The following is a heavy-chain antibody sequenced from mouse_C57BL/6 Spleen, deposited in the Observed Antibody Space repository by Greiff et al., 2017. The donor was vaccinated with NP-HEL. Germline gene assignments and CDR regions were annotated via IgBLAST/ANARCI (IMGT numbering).Heavy chain of an antibody. CDR3: ASSIYYGNYALYAMDY. J-gene: IGHJ4*01. V-gene: IGHV1-53*01. D-gene: IGHD2-1*01. CDR1: GYTFTSYW. Sequence: QVQLQQPGTELVKPGASVKLSCKASGYTFTSYWMHWVKQRPGQGLEWIGNINPSNGGTNYNEKFKSKATLTVDKSSSTAYMQLSSLTSEDSAVYYCASSIYYGNYALYAMDYWGQGTSVTVSS. CDR2: INPSNGGT.